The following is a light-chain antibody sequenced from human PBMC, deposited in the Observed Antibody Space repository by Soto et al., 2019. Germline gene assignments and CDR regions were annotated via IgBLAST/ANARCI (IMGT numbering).Light chain of an antibody. CDR1: QSLLHSNGYNY. Sequence: DIAMTQSPLSLPVTPGEPASISCRSSQSLLHSNGYNYLDWYLQKPGQSPQLLIYLGSNRSSGVPDRFSGSGSGTDFTLKISRVEAEDVGVYYCMQPLQSWTFGQGTKVEVK. CDR2: LGS. J-gene: IGKJ1*01. V-gene: IGKV2-28*01. CDR3: MQPLQSWT.